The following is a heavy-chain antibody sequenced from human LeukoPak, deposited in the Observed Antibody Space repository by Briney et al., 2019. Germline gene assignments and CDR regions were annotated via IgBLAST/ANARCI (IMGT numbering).Heavy chain of an antibody. Sequence: PGGSLRLSCAASGFTFSSYTMNWVRQAPGKGLEWVSAISGSGVGTYYADSVKGRFTISRDNAKNSLYLQMNSLRAEDTAVYYCARTGSSSWYPALDYWGQGTLVTVSS. CDR3: ARTGSSSWYPALDY. J-gene: IGHJ4*02. CDR2: ISGSGVGT. D-gene: IGHD6-13*01. CDR1: GFTFSSYT. V-gene: IGHV3-23*01.